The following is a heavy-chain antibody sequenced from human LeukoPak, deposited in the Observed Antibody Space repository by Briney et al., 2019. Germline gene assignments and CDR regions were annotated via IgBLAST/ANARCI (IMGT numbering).Heavy chain of an antibody. V-gene: IGHV4-4*07. J-gene: IGHJ4*02. CDR2: IYISGST. CDR3: ARGRTPFDY. D-gene: IGHD1-1*01. CDR1: GGSISNYY. Sequence: SETLSLTCTVSGGSISNYYWSWIRQPARKGLEWIGLIYISGSTNYNPSLKSRVTMSVDTSKNQFSLKLSSVTAADTAFYYCARGRTPFDYWGQGTLVTVSS.